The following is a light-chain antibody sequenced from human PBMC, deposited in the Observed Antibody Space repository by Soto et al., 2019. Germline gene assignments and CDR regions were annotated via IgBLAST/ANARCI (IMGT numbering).Light chain of an antibody. Sequence: QAVVSQPPSVSEAPRQRVTISCSGSSSNIGNNAVNWYQQVPGKAPKLLIYFDDLLPSGVSDRFSGSKSGTSASLAISGLQSEDEADYYCTAWDDSLNGPVFRGGTKVTVL. CDR2: FDD. CDR1: SSNIGNNA. CDR3: TAWDDSLNGPV. J-gene: IGLJ3*02. V-gene: IGLV1-36*01.